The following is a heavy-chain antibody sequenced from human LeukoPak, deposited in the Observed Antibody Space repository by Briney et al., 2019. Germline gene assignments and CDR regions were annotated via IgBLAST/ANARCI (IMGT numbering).Heavy chain of an antibody. CDR2: IYHSGST. J-gene: IGHJ4*02. CDR3: ARLAEKKASRRGNYFDY. D-gene: IGHD3-16*01. Sequence: NPSETLSLTCTVSGGSISSYYWSWIRQPPGKGLEWIGEIYHSGSTNYNPSLKSRVTISVDKSKNQFSLKLSSVTAADTAVYYCARLAEKKASRRGNYFDYWGQGTLVTVSS. V-gene: IGHV4-59*12. CDR1: GGSISSYY.